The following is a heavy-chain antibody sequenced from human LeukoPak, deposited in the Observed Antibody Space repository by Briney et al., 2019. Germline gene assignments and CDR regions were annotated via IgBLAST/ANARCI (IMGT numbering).Heavy chain of an antibody. Sequence: SETLSLTCTVSGGSISSYYWSWIRQPPGKGLEWLGYIYCSGSTNYNPSLKSRVTISVDTSKNQFSLKLSSVTAADTAVYYCARDVGYCSGGSCYNYYYYGMDVWGQGTTVTVSS. CDR3: ARDVGYCSGGSCYNYYYYGMDV. V-gene: IGHV4-59*01. CDR1: GGSISSYY. D-gene: IGHD2-15*01. CDR2: IYCSGST. J-gene: IGHJ6*02.